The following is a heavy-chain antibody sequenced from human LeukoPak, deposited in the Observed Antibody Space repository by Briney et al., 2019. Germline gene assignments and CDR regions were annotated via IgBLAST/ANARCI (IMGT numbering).Heavy chain of an antibody. Sequence: GGSLRLSCAASGFTFSSYWMSWVRQAPGKGLEWVANIKQDGSEKYYVDSVKGRFTISRDNAKNSLYLQMNSLRAEDTAVYYCARDRFPSVTTLDYWGQGTLATVSS. CDR2: IKQDGSEK. CDR3: ARDRFPSVTTLDY. D-gene: IGHD4-17*01. CDR1: GFTFSSYW. J-gene: IGHJ4*02. V-gene: IGHV3-7*01.